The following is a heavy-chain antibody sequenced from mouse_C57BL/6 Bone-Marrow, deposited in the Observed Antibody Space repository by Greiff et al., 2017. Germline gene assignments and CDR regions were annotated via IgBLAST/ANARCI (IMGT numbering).Heavy chain of an antibody. CDR2: IYPRDGST. V-gene: IGHV1-85*01. J-gene: IGHJ1*03. CDR1: GYTFTSYD. Sequence: QVNVKQSGPELVKPGASVKLSCKASGYTFTSYDINWVKQRPGPGLEWIGWIYPRDGSTKYNEQFKGKATVTVDTSASPAYMELHSLTSADSAVYFCASLEIDCSGGDWYFDVWGTGTTVTVSS. CDR3: ASLEIDCSGGDWYFDV. D-gene: IGHD1-1*01.